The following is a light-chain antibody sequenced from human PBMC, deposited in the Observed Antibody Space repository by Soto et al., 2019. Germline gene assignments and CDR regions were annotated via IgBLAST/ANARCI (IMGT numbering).Light chain of an antibody. CDR2: DAS. V-gene: IGKV3-11*01. J-gene: IGKJ5*01. CDR3: QQRSNWPPGP. CDR1: QSVSSY. Sequence: EIVLTQSPATLYLSPGERATLSCRASQSVSSYLAWYQQKPGQAPRLLIYDASNRATGIPARFSGSGSGTDFTLTISSLEPEDFAVYYCQQRSNWPPGPFGQGTRLEIK.